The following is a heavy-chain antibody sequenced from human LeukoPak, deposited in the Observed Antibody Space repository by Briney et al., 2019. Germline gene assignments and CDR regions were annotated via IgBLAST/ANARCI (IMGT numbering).Heavy chain of an antibody. Sequence: PGGSLRLSCAASGFTFSSYALHWVRKAPGKGLEWVAVISFDGSNKYYADSVKGRFTISRDNSKNTLFLQMSSLRAEDTAVYYCATSLRGVPDYWGQGTLVTVSS. J-gene: IGHJ4*02. D-gene: IGHD3-10*01. CDR1: GFTFSSYA. CDR2: ISFDGSNK. V-gene: IGHV3-30-3*01. CDR3: ATSLRGVPDY.